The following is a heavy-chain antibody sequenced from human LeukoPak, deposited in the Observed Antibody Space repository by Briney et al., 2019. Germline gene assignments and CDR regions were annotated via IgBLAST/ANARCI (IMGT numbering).Heavy chain of an antibody. CDR3: AREANWHDIEGFDY. Sequence: ASVKVSCKASGYTFTKYAIHWVRQAPGQRLEWMGWINAANGNTKYSQKFQGRVTITRDTSASTAYMEMRSLKSEDTAVYYCAREANWHDIEGFDYWGQGTLVTVSS. D-gene: IGHD1-1*01. V-gene: IGHV1-3*01. CDR1: GYTFTKYA. CDR2: INAANGNT. J-gene: IGHJ4*02.